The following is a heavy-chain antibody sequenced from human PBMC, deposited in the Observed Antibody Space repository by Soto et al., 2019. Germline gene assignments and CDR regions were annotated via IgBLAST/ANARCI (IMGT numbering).Heavy chain of an antibody. D-gene: IGHD3-10*01. V-gene: IGHV3-21*01. CDR1: GFTFSSYS. CDR3: AREEGSGPGYGYGMDV. CDR2: ISSSSYI. J-gene: IGHJ6*02. Sequence: GGSLRLSCAASGFTFSSYSMNWVRQAPGKGLEWVSSISSSSYIYYADSVKGRFTISRDNAKNSLYLQMNSLRAEDTAVYYCAREEGSGPGYGYGMDVWGQGTTVTVSS.